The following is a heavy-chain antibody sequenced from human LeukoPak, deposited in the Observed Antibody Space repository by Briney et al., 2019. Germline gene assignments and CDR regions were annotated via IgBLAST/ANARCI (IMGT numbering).Heavy chain of an antibody. J-gene: IGHJ3*02. CDR1: GFTFSSYA. Sequence: LRLSCAASGFTFSSYAMSWVRQPPGKGLEWIACIDYSGGSYYNPSLKSRVTMSLDTSKNQFSLKLNSVTAADTAVYYCARDGPNGILLRDSFDIWGQGTEVTVSS. V-gene: IGHV4-30-4*08. CDR3: ARDGPNGILLRDSFDI. D-gene: IGHD3-16*01. CDR2: IDYSGGS.